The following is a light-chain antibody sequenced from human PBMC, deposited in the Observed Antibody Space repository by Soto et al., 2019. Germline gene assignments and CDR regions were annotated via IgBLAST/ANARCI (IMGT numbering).Light chain of an antibody. CDR1: QSVSSN. J-gene: IGKJ1*01. Sequence: EIMMTQSLSALSVTTNERATLSCGASQSVSSNLAWYQQKPGQAPRLLIYGASTRATGIPARFSGSGSGTEFTLTISSLQSEDFAVYYCQQYNNWPRPFGQGAKV. CDR3: QQYNNWPRP. CDR2: GAS. V-gene: IGKV3-15*01.